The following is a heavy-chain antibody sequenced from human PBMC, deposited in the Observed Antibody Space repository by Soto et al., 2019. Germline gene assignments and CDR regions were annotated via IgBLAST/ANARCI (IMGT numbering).Heavy chain of an antibody. V-gene: IGHV1-3*01. J-gene: IGHJ3*02. CDR1: GYTFTSYA. CDR3: ARSDTGAVDGFDI. CDR2: INAGNGNT. D-gene: IGHD7-27*01. Sequence: VASVKVSCKASGYTFTSYAMHWVRQAPGQRLEWMGWINAGNGNTKYSQKFQGRVIITRDTSASTAYMELSSLRSEDTAVYYCARSDTGAVDGFDIWGQGTMVTVSS.